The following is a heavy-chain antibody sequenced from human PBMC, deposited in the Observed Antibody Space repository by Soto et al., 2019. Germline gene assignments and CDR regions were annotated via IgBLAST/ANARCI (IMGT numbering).Heavy chain of an antibody. D-gene: IGHD2-2*01. V-gene: IGHV3-9*01. J-gene: IGHJ4*02. Sequence: PGGSLRLSCAASGFTFDDYAMHWVRQAPGKGLEWVSGISWNSGSIGYADSVKGRFTISRDNAKNSLYLQMNSLRAEDTALYYCAKDIVEVTVVAGYFDYWGQGTLVTVSS. CDR1: GFTFDDYA. CDR2: ISWNSGSI. CDR3: AKDIVEVTVVAGYFDY.